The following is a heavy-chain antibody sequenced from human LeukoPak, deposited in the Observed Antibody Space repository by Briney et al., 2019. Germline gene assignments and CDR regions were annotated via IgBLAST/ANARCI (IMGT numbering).Heavy chain of an antibody. D-gene: IGHD1-7*01. J-gene: IGHJ4*02. Sequence: ASVKASCKASGYTFSDYYIHWVRQAPGHGLEWMGWINPKNGDTVYAQRFQGRVTMTRDTSISTAYMELGRLSFDDTAVYYCARFLIGTKYYFDYWGQGTLVTVSP. V-gene: IGHV1-2*02. CDR3: ARFLIGTKYYFDY. CDR1: GYTFSDYY. CDR2: INPKNGDT.